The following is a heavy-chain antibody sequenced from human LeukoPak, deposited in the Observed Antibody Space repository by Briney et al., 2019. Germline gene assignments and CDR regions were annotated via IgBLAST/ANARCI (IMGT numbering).Heavy chain of an antibody. CDR2: ISISSSSI. CDR1: GFSFSSYT. D-gene: IGHD2-15*01. J-gene: IGHJ6*03. CDR3: ARGGGSIRHSYYYYVDV. Sequence: GGSLRLSCAASGFSFSSYTMNWVRQAPGKGLEWVSSISISSSSIYYADSVKGRFTISRDNAKNSLYLRMNSLRDEDTALYYCARGGGSIRHSYYYYVDVWGKGTSVTVSS. V-gene: IGHV3-21*04.